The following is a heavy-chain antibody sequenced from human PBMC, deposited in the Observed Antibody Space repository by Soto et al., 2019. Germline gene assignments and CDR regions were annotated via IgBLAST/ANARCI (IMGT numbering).Heavy chain of an antibody. D-gene: IGHD7-27*01. CDR3: ARDLSWGSNWYYYMDV. CDR2: ISSSSSVI. CDR1: GFILSDCA. V-gene: IGHV3-48*01. J-gene: IGHJ6*03. Sequence: EVQLVESGGGLVQPGGSLRLSCATSGFILSDCAMNWVRQAPGKGLEWVSYISSSSSVIDYADSVKGRFTVSRDNARTSLYLQMNRLRAEDTAVYYCARDLSWGSNWYYYMDVWGKGTTVTVSS.